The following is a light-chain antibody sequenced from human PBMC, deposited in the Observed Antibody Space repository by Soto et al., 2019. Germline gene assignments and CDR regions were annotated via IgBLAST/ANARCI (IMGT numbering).Light chain of an antibody. V-gene: IGLV1-51*02. CDR3: GTWDNNFLV. CDR1: SSNIGNNY. CDR2: ANN. J-gene: IGLJ2*01. Sequence: QAVVTQPPSVSAAPGQEVTISCSGGSSNIGNNYVSWYQQLPGAAPKLLIYANNRRPSGMPDRFSGSKSGTSATLGITGLQTGDEADYFCGTWDNNFLVFGGGTKLTVL.